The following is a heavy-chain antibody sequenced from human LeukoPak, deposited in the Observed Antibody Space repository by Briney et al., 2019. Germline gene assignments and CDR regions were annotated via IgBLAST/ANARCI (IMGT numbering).Heavy chain of an antibody. CDR3: ARDQEGFDY. CDR2: IYPRDGST. Sequence: ASVKVSCKASGYTFTNYYMHWVRQAPGQGLEWMGMIYPRDGSTSYAQKFQGRVTVTRDTSTSTVHMELSGLRSEDTAVYYCARDQEGFDYWGQGTLVTVSS. V-gene: IGHV1-46*01. CDR1: GYTFTNYY. J-gene: IGHJ4*02.